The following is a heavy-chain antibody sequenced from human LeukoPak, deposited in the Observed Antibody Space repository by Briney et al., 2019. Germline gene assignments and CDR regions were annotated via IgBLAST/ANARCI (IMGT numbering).Heavy chain of an antibody. CDR2: ISSSSSYI. D-gene: IGHD6-6*01. CDR3: AKGSVAGRQRAPPKEWFDP. J-gene: IGHJ5*02. Sequence: KPGGSLRLSCAASGFTFSSYRMNWVRQAPGKGLEWVSSISSSSSYIYYADSVKGRFTISRDNAKNSLYLQMNSLRAEDTAVYYCAKGSVAGRQRAPPKEWFDPWGQGTLVTVSS. CDR1: GFTFSSYR. V-gene: IGHV3-21*01.